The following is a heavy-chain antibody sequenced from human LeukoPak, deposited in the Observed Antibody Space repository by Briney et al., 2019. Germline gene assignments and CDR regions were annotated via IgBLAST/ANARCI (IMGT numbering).Heavy chain of an antibody. J-gene: IGHJ4*02. Sequence: GGSLRLSCAASGFTVTSKYMSWVRQAPGKGLEWVSVIYSGGSTYYADSVKGRFTISRDNSKNTLYLQMNSLRAEDTAVYYCARGGSYDSSGYMVDYWGQGTLVTVSS. CDR2: IYSGGST. CDR3: ARGGSYDSSGYMVDY. D-gene: IGHD3-22*01. V-gene: IGHV3-53*01. CDR1: GFTVTSKY.